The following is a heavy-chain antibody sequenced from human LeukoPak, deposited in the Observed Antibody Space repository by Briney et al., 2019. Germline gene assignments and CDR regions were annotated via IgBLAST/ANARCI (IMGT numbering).Heavy chain of an antibody. CDR2: FIPILGTA. CDR3: AGIPVFGVVLHQEPV. CDR1: GGTFSDYA. V-gene: IGHV1-69*10. J-gene: IGHJ6*04. Sequence: SVKVSCKASGGTFSDYALNWVRQAPGKGLEWMGVFIPILGTANSTQKFQDRVTIIADISTNTVYMELSSLRPEDTAVYFCAGIPVFGVVLHQEPVWGKGTTVTVSS. D-gene: IGHD3-3*01.